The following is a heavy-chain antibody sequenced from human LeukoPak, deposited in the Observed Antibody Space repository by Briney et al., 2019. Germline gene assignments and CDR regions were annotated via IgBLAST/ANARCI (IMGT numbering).Heavy chain of an antibody. CDR3: ARDSSSWIYSGYEGGPDY. Sequence: GGSLRLSCAASGFTFSSYVMHWVRQAPGKGLEWVALISYDGSNEYYADSVKGRFTISRDNSKNTLYLQMNSLRAEDTAVYYCARDSSSWIYSGYEGGPDYWGQGTLVTVSS. J-gene: IGHJ4*02. V-gene: IGHV3-30*04. CDR2: ISYDGSNE. D-gene: IGHD5-12*01. CDR1: GFTFSSYV.